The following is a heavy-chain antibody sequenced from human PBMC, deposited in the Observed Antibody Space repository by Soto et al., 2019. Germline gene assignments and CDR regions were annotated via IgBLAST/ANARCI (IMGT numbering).Heavy chain of an antibody. CDR2: IYYSGST. D-gene: IGHD3-3*01. Sequence: PSETLSLTCTVSGGSISSYYWSSIRQPPGKGLEWIGYIYYSGSTNYNPSLKSRVTISVDTSKNQFSLKLSSVTAADTAVYYCARQIERYWTGYYGNWFDPWRQGTLVTISS. CDR1: GGSISSYY. CDR3: ARQIERYWTGYYGNWFDP. V-gene: IGHV4-59*08. J-gene: IGHJ5*02.